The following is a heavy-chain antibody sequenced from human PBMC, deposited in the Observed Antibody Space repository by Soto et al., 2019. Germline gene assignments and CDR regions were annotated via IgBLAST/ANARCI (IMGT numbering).Heavy chain of an antibody. J-gene: IGHJ4*02. V-gene: IGHV1-2*04. CDR3: ATDYGDYSGPRYFFDY. CDR2: INPNSGGT. D-gene: IGHD4-17*01. CDR1: GYTFTGYY. Sequence: ASVKVSCKASGYTFTGYYMHWVRQAPGQGLEWMGWINPNSGGTNCAEKFQGWVTMTRDTSISTAYMELSRLTSDDTAVYYCATDYGDYSGPRYFFDYCGQGTLVTVSS.